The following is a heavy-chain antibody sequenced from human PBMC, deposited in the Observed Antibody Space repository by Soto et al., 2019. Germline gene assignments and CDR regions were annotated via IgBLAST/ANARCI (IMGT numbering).Heavy chain of an antibody. CDR1: GGSISSSRYY. V-gene: IGHV4-39*01. J-gene: IGHJ3*02. CDR3: ARQRRDSTNYYYYNDAFDI. D-gene: IGHD3-22*01. CDR2: IYYSGST. Sequence: SETLSLTCTVSGGSISSSRYYWGWIRQPPGKGLEWIGSIYYSGSTYYNPSLKSRVTISVDTSKNQFSLKLSSVTAADTAVYYCARQRRDSTNYYYYNDAFDIWGQGTMVTV.